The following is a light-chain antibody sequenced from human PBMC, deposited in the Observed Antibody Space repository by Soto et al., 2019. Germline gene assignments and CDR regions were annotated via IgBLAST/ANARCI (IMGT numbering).Light chain of an antibody. Sequence: DIQMTQSPSSLSAYVGDRVTITCRASQSISSYLNWYQQKPGKAPKLLIYAASSLQSGVPSRFSGSGSGTDFTLTISSLQPEDFATYYCQQSYSTPITFAQGTLLEI. CDR3: QQSYSTPIT. CDR1: QSISSY. CDR2: AAS. J-gene: IGKJ5*01. V-gene: IGKV1-39*01.